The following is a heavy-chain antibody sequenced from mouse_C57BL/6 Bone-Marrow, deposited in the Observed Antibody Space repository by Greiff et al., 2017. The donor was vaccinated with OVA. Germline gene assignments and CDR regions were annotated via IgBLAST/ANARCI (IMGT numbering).Heavy chain of an antibody. J-gene: IGHJ2*01. CDR2: IDPSDSET. Sequence: QVQLKQSGAELVRPGSSVKLSCKASGYTFTSYWMHWVKQRPIQGLEWIGNIDPSDSETHYNQKFKDKATLTVDKSSSTAYMQLSSLTSEDSAVYYCARGVYFDYWGQGTTLTVSS. V-gene: IGHV1-52*01. CDR1: GYTFTSYW. CDR3: ARGVYFDY.